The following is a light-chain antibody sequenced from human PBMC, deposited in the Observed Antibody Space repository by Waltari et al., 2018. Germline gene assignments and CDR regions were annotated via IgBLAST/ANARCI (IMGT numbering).Light chain of an antibody. CDR1: SSDVGGYNY. CDR3: SSYTSSNSYV. Sequence: QSALTQPASVSGSPGQSITISCTGTSSDVGGYNYVSWYQQHPGKGPKLWTYDVSNRPSGVPNRFSGSKSGNTASLTISGLQAEDEADYYCSSYTSSNSYVFGTGTKVTVL. J-gene: IGLJ1*01. V-gene: IGLV2-14*03. CDR2: DVS.